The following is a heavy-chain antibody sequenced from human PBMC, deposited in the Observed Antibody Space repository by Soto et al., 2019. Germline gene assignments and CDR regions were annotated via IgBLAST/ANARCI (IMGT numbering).Heavy chain of an antibody. J-gene: IGHJ4*02. V-gene: IGHV4-61*01. CDR1: GGTISSRCNY. Sequence: SETLSLACPVSGGTISSRCNYWSWIPQPPGKGLEWIGYIYYSGSTNYNPSLKSRVTISVDTSKNQFHLKLSSVTAADTAVYYCARGPHAAAGGGFSDYWGQGTLVSVSS. D-gene: IGHD6-13*01. CDR3: ARGPHAAAGGGFSDY. CDR2: IYYSGST.